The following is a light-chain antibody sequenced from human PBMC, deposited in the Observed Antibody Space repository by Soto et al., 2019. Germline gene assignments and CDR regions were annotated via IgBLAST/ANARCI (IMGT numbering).Light chain of an antibody. J-gene: IGLJ2*01. CDR3: SSYTTTSTVV. Sequence: QSALTQPASVSGSTGQSITISCTGTSSDVGGYNYVSWYQHHPGKAPKLMIYDVTNRPSGVSNRFSGSKSGNTASLTISGVQSEDEASYYCSSYTTTSTVVFGGGTKLTVL. CDR2: DVT. V-gene: IGLV2-14*03. CDR1: SSDVGGYNY.